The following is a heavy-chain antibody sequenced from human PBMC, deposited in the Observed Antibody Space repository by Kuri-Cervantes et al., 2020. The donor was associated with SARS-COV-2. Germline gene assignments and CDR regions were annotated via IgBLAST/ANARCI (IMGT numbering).Heavy chain of an antibody. D-gene: IGHD4-23*01. V-gene: IGHV3-74*01. CDR3: ARDPVTPGYYYYNGMDV. CDR1: GYTFSSYW. CDR2: INSDGSST. Sequence: GGSLRLTCAVSGYTFSSYWMHWVRQAPGKGLVWVSRINSDGSSTSYADSVKGRFTISRDNAKNTLYLQMNSLRAEDTAVYYCARDPVTPGYYYYNGMDVWGQGTTVTVSS. J-gene: IGHJ6*02.